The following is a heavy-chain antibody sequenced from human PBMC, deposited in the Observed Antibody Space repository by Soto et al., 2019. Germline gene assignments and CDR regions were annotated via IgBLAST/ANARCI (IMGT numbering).Heavy chain of an antibody. J-gene: IGHJ6*02. D-gene: IGHD3-10*01. Sequence: ASVKVSCAASGFTFDDYAMHWVRQAPGKGLEWVSLISWDGGSTYYADSVKGRFTISRDNSKNSLYLQMNSLRAEDTALYYCAKVLFHYYYYGMDVWGQGTTVTVSS. CDR2: ISWDGGST. CDR1: GFTFDDYA. CDR3: AKVLFHYYYYGMDV. V-gene: IGHV3-43D*04.